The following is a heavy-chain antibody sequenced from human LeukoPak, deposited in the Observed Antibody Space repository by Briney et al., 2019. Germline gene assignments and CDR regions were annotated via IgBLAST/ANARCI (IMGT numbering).Heavy chain of an antibody. J-gene: IGHJ5*02. CDR1: GFTFSDYY. CDR2: ISSSGSTI. V-gene: IGHV3-11*01. Sequence: KSGGSLRLSCAASGFTFSDYYMSWIRQAPGKGLEWVSYISSSGSTIYYADSVKGRFTISRDNAKNSLYLQMNSLRAEDTAVYYCARDAKDIVVVPAAINNWFDPWGQGTLVTVSS. D-gene: IGHD2-2*02. CDR3: ARDAKDIVVVPAAINNWFDP.